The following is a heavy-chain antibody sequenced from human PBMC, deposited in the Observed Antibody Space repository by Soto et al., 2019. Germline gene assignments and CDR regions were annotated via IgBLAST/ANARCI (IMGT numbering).Heavy chain of an antibody. D-gene: IGHD2-15*01. CDR2: INTYKGNT. Sequence: QVQLVQSGAEVKKHGASVKVSCKASGYTFTNYGVSWVRQAPGQGLEWMGWINTYKGNTNYAQKFQGRVTMTTDTSTSTAYMELRSLRSDDTAIYYCAKVQEKWSKFFDYWGQGTLVTVSS. J-gene: IGHJ4*02. V-gene: IGHV1-18*01. CDR1: GYTFTNYG. CDR3: AKVQEKWSKFFDY.